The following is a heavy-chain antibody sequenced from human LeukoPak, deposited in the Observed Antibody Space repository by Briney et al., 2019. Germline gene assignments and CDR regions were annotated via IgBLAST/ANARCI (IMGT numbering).Heavy chain of an antibody. CDR1: GFTFRSYA. V-gene: IGHV3-15*07. Sequence: GGSLRLSCAASGFTFRSYAMHWVRQAPGKGLEWVGRIKSKTDGGTTDYAAPVKGRFTISRDDSKNTLYLQMDSLKSEDTAVYYCTTSFQGYWGQGILVTVSS. J-gene: IGHJ4*02. CDR2: IKSKTDGGTT. CDR3: TTSFQGY.